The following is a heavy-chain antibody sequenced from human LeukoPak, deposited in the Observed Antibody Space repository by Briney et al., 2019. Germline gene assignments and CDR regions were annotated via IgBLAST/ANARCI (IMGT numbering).Heavy chain of an antibody. V-gene: IGHV3-30*18. CDR1: GFTFSNYG. CDR2: ISYDGSNK. Sequence: QPGGSLRLSCAPSGFTFSNYGMHWVRQAPGKGLEWVAVISYDGSNKYYADSVKGRFTISRDNSKNTLYLQMNSLRAEDTAVYYCAKGEGVGATFGRLHYYYYYMDVWGKGTTVTISS. CDR3: AKGEGVGATFGRLHYYYYYMDV. J-gene: IGHJ6*03. D-gene: IGHD1-26*01.